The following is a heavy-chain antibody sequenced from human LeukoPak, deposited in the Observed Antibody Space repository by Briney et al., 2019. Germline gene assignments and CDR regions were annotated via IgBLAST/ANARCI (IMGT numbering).Heavy chain of an antibody. Sequence: GGSLRLSRAASGITFSYAWMNWVRQAPGKGLEWVGRIKSKAGGETTDYAAPVKGRFTISRDDSQNTLYLQMDSLQTEDTAVYYCTSVGRKGTTNFYYYYMEGWGKGTTVTVSS. CDR1: GITFSYAW. CDR3: TSVGRKGTTNFYYYYMEG. CDR2: IKSKAGGETT. V-gene: IGHV3-15*01. D-gene: IGHD1-14*01. J-gene: IGHJ6*03.